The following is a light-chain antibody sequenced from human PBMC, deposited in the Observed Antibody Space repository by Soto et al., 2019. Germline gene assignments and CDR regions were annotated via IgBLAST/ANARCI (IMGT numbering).Light chain of an antibody. CDR1: QSISSY. Sequence: DIQMTQSPSSLSASVGDRVTITCRASQSISSYLNWYQQKPGKAPKLLIYAASSLQSVVPSRFSGSGSGTDFTLTISSLQPEDFATYYCQQRYSTPFTFGPGTKVDIK. V-gene: IGKV1-39*01. J-gene: IGKJ3*01. CDR2: AAS. CDR3: QQRYSTPFT.